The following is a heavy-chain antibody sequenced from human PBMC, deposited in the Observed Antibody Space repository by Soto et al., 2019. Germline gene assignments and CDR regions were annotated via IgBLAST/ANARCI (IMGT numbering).Heavy chain of an antibody. J-gene: IGHJ4*02. V-gene: IGHV3-23*01. Sequence: EVQLSESGGGLVQPGGSLRLSCAASGFTFSSYAMSWVRQAPGKGLEWVSSISESGGNTYYADSVKGRFTISRDISKNTLYLQVDGLRAEDTAIYYCAKDRDSSWFPYCWGQGTLVTVSS. CDR2: ISESGGNT. CDR1: GFTFSSYA. D-gene: IGHD6-13*01. CDR3: AKDRDSSWFPYC.